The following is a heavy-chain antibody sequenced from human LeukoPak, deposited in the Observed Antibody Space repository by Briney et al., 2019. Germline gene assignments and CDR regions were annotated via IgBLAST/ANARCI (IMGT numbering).Heavy chain of an antibody. CDR1: GFTFSNFA. D-gene: IGHD3-22*01. CDR2: ISSSSSYI. Sequence: GGSLRLSCAASGFTFSNFAMSWVRQAPGKGLEWVSSISSSSSYIYYADSVKGRFTISRDNAKNSLYLQMNSLRAEDTAVYYCARHDSSGYVDYWGQGTLVTVSS. CDR3: ARHDSSGYVDY. J-gene: IGHJ4*02. V-gene: IGHV3-21*01.